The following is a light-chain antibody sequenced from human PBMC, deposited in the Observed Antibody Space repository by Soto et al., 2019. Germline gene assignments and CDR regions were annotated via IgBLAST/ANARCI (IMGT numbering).Light chain of an antibody. V-gene: IGLV2-14*03. CDR3: SSYTAGYTLVL. J-gene: IGLJ2*01. CDR1: SSDVSASNY. Sequence: QSALTQPASVSGSPGQSITISCTGTSSDVSASNYVSWYQHHPGKAPKLIIYDVTDRPSGVSNRFSGSKSGNTASLAISGLQAEDEADYFCSSYTAGYTLVLFGGGTKLTVL. CDR2: DVT.